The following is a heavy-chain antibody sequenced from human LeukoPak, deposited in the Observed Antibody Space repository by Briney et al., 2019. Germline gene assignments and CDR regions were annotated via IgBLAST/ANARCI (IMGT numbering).Heavy chain of an antibody. CDR2: IHPGKSEI. J-gene: IGHJ4*02. Sequence: GESLKISCKASGYSFTNYWIGWVRQMPGKGLEWMAIIHPGKSEIRYNPSFQSQVSISADISLSAAFLQFNSLKASDTALYYCANFYGDKNSDFAYWGQGTLVTVSS. CDR1: GYSFTNYW. D-gene: IGHD4-23*01. V-gene: IGHV5-51*01. CDR3: ANFYGDKNSDFAY.